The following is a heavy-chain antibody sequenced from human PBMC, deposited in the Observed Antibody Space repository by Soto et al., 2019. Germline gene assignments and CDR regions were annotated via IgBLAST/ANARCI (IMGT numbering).Heavy chain of an antibody. V-gene: IGHV4-4*02. Sequence: QVQLQESGPGLVKPSGTLSLTCGVSGGSISSSNLWSWVRQSPGKGLEWIAEIYESGSTNYKPSLKSRVNISVYKSKNQFSLKLRSVTAADTAVYYFAIAAGLLAYYYYVDVWGKGTTVTVS. D-gene: IGHD6-19*01. CDR3: AIAAGLLAYYYYVDV. J-gene: IGHJ6*03. CDR1: GGSISSSNL. CDR2: IYESGST.